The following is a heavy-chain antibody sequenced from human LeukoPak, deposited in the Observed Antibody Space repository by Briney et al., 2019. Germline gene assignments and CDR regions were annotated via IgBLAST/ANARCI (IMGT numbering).Heavy chain of an antibody. CDR1: GFTFSSYG. J-gene: IGHJ3*02. Sequence: GGSLRLSCAASGFTFSSYGMSWVRQAPGKGLEWVSAISGSGGSTYYADSVKGRLTISRDNSKNTLYLQMNSLRAEDTAVYYCAKDRERWLQFGGAFDIWGQGTMVTVSS. CDR2: ISGSGGST. D-gene: IGHD5-24*01. V-gene: IGHV3-23*01. CDR3: AKDRERWLQFGGAFDI.